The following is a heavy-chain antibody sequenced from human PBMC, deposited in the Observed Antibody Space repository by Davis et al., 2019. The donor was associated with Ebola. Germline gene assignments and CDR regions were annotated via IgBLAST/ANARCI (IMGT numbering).Heavy chain of an antibody. V-gene: IGHV3-48*02. CDR1: GFSFSDHS. Sequence: GESLKISCAASGFSFSDHSMNWVRQAPGKGLAWISYISSSGDTIYYADSVAGRFTISRDNARNSLYLQMSSLTDEDTAVYYCAGSYSMTWGQGTLVTVSS. J-gene: IGHJ5*02. CDR2: ISSSGDTI. CDR3: AGSYSMT. D-gene: IGHD3-10*01.